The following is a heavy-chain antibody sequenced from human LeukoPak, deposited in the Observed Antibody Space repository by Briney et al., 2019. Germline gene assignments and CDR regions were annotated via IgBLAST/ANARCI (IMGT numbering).Heavy chain of an antibody. D-gene: IGHD6-19*01. V-gene: IGHV3-30*02. CDR1: GFTFSSYG. Sequence: GGSLRLSCAASGFTFSSYGMHWVRQAPGKGLEWVAFIRYDGSNKYYADSVKGRFTISRDNSKNTLYLQMNSLRAEDTAVYYCARGGQWLRKNAFDIWGQGTMVTVSS. CDR3: ARGGQWLRKNAFDI. CDR2: IRYDGSNK. J-gene: IGHJ3*02.